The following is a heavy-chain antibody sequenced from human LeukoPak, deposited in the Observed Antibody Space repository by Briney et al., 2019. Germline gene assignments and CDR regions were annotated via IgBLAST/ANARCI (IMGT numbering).Heavy chain of an antibody. CDR3: ARHAFIGSSSYYYYYMDV. CDR2: INHSGST. Sequence: RSSETLSLTCAVYGGSSTNYFWSWIRQPPGKGLEWIGEINHSGSTNYNPSLKSRVTISVDTSKNQFSLKLSSVTAADTAVYYCARHAFIGSSSYYYYYMDVWGKGTTVTISS. V-gene: IGHV4-34*01. CDR1: GGSSTNYF. J-gene: IGHJ6*03. D-gene: IGHD1-26*01.